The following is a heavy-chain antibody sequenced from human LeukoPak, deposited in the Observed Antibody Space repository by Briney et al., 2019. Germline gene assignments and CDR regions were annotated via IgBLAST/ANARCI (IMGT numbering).Heavy chain of an antibody. CDR3: ARGGAAAGDSNWYFDL. V-gene: IGHV1-46*01. Sequence: GASVTVSFKASGYTFTSYYMHWVRQAPGQGREWMGIINPSGGSKSYAQKFQGRVTMTRDMSTSTVYMELSSLRSEDTAVYYCARGGAAAGDSNWYFDLWGRGTLVTVSS. J-gene: IGHJ2*01. CDR2: INPSGGSK. CDR1: GYTFTSYY. D-gene: IGHD6-13*01.